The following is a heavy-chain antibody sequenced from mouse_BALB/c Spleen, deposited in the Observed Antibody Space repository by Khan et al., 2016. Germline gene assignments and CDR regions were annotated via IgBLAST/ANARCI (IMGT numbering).Heavy chain of an antibody. D-gene: IGHD2-1*01. CDR3: TREDGNYYAMDY. V-gene: IGHV1-54*01. Sequence: QVQLKQSGAELVRPGTSVKVSCKASGYAFTNYLIEWVQQRPGQGLEWIGVINTGSGGTNYNEKFKGKATLTADYTSSTAYMQLSSLTSDDSAVYFCTREDGNYYAMDYWGQGTSDTVSS. CDR2: INTGSGGT. J-gene: IGHJ4*01. CDR1: GYAFTNYL.